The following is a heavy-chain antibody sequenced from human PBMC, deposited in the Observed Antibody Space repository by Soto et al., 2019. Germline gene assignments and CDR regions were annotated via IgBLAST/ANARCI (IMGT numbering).Heavy chain of an antibody. CDR2: IYYSGST. CDR3: ASHYYDSSGYYYFDY. Sequence: SETLSLTCTVSGGSISSYYWSWIRQPPGKGLEWIGYIYYSGSTNYNPSLKSRVTISVDTSKNQFSLKLSSVTAPDTAVYYCASHYYDSSGYYYFDYWGQGTLVTVSS. CDR1: GGSISSYY. J-gene: IGHJ4*02. D-gene: IGHD3-22*01. V-gene: IGHV4-59*08.